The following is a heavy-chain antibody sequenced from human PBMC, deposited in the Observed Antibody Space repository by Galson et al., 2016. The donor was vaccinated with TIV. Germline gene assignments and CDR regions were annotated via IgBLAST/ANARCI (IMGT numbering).Heavy chain of an antibody. D-gene: IGHD3-10*01. Sequence: QSGAEVKKPGESLRISCKTSGYSFTNYWITWVRQMPGKGLEWMGRIDSRDSYTNYSPTFEGHVTISTDKSISTAYLQWTSLKASDSAIYCCARSASAGSGWVDPWGQGTLVTVSS. CDR1: GYSFTNYW. CDR3: ARSASAGSGWVDP. CDR2: IDSRDSYT. J-gene: IGHJ5*02. V-gene: IGHV5-10-1*01.